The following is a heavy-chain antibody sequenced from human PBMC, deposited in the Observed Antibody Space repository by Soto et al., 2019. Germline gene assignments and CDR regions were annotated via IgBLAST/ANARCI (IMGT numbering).Heavy chain of an antibody. CDR3: ARVELYSNYYYYYYMDV. CDR2: INHSGST. Sequence: QVQLQQWGAGLLKPSETLSLTCAVYGGSFSGYYWSWIRQPPGKGLEWIGEINHSGSTNYNPSLKSRVTISVDTSKNQFSLKLSSVTAADTAVYYCARVELYSNYYYYYYMDVWGKGTTVTVSS. D-gene: IGHD4-4*01. V-gene: IGHV4-34*01. J-gene: IGHJ6*03. CDR1: GGSFSGYY.